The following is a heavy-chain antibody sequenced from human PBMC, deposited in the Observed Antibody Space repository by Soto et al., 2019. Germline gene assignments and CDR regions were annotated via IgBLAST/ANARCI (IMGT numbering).Heavy chain of an antibody. Sequence: QVQLVESGGGVAQPGKSLTLSCVVSGFTFSTYGMHWVRQAPGKGLEWVALISYDGTKRYYAASVKGRVTISRDNSTHTMYLEINSLRADDTAVYYCEKAPIAVAGSYLHYWGQGTLVIASS. CDR3: EKAPIAVAGSYLHY. J-gene: IGHJ4*02. V-gene: IGHV3-30*18. D-gene: IGHD6-19*01. CDR2: ISYDGTKR. CDR1: GFTFSTYG.